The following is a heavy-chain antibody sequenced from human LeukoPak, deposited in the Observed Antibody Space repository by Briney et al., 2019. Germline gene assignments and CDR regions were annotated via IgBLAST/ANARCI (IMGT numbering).Heavy chain of an antibody. CDR3: ARVNGRAVADHNWFDP. J-gene: IGHJ5*02. CDR1: DGSISSSSYY. CDR2: IYYSGST. D-gene: IGHD6-19*01. Sequence: SETLSLTCTVSDGSISSSSYYWGWIRQPPGKGLEWIGSIYYSGSTYYNPSLKSRVTISVDTSKNQFSLKLSSVTAADTAVYYCARVNGRAVADHNWFDPWGQGTLVTVSS. V-gene: IGHV4-39*07.